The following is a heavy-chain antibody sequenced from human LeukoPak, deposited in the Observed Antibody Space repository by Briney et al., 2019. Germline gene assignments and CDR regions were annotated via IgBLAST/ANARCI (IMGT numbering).Heavy chain of an antibody. V-gene: IGHV1-46*01. Sequence: ASVKVSCKASGYTFTTSHMHWVRQAPGQGLEWMGTITGNGASRSFAQKFQGRLTMTRDMSTSTVYMELSGLTSEDTAVYYCARDNPFENFDPWGQGTLVTVSS. CDR1: GYTFTTSH. J-gene: IGHJ5*02. CDR3: ARDNPFENFDP. CDR2: ITGNGASR.